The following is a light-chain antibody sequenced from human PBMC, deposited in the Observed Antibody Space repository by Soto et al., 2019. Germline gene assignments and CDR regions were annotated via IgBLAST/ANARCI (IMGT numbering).Light chain of an antibody. CDR2: DAS. CDR1: QSVSSY. CDR3: QQGSNWPPAYT. Sequence: EIVLTQSPATLSLSPGERATLSCRASQSVSSYLAWYHQKPGQAPRLLIYDASNRATGIPARFSGSGSGTDFTLTISSLQPEDFAVYYCQQGSNWPPAYTFGQGTKLEIK. J-gene: IGKJ2*01. V-gene: IGKV3-11*01.